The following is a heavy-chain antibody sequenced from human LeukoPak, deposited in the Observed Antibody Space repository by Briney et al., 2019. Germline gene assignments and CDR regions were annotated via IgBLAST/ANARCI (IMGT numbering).Heavy chain of an antibody. CDR3: AREAITMVRGVFINQYYFDY. V-gene: IGHV3-7*01. Sequence: GGSLRLSCAASGFTFSDYYMSWIRQAPGKGLEWVANIKQDGSEKYYVDSVTGRFTISRDNAKNSLYLQMNSLRAEDTAVYYCAREAITMVRGVFINQYYFDYWGQGILVTVSS. D-gene: IGHD3-10*01. CDR1: GFTFSDYY. CDR2: IKQDGSEK. J-gene: IGHJ4*02.